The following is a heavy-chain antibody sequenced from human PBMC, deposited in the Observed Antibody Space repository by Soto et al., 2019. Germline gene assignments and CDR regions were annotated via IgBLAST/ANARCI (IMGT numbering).Heavy chain of an antibody. CDR2: ISAYNGNT. CDR1: GYTFTSYG. V-gene: IGHV1-18*01. D-gene: IGHD5-18*01. Sequence: QVQLVQSGAEVKKPGDSVKVSCKASGYTFTSYGISWVRQAPGQGLEWMGWISAYNGNTNYAQKLQGRVTMTTDTSTSTAYMELRSMRSDVTAVYYCARDLRKYSYGYSFDYWGQVTLVTVSS. J-gene: IGHJ4*02. CDR3: ARDLRKYSYGYSFDY.